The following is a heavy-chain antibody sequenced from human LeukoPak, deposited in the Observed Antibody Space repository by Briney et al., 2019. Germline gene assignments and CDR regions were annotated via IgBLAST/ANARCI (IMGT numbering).Heavy chain of an antibody. Sequence: GGSLRLSCAASGFTFSYFWMSWVRQAPGKGLEWVANINPDGSEKNYVDSVKGRFTISRDSAKNSLYLQMDSLRAEDTAVYYCAKDAQLLFYYYYYMDVWGKGTTVTISS. CDR2: INPDGSEK. CDR1: GFTFSYFW. V-gene: IGHV3-7*01. CDR3: AKDAQLLFYYYYYMDV. D-gene: IGHD2-2*01. J-gene: IGHJ6*03.